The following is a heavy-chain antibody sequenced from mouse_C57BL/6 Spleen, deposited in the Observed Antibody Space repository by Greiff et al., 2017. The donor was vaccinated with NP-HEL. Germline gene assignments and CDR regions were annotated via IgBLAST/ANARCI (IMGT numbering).Heavy chain of an antibody. V-gene: IGHV1-15*01. CDR2: IDPETGGT. CDR1: GYTFTDYE. J-gene: IGHJ2*01. Sequence: VQLQQSGAELVRPGASVTLSCKASGYTFTDYEMHWVKQTPVHGLEWIGAIDPETGGTAYNQKFKGKAILTADKSSSTAYMELRSLTSEDSAVYYCTRRIYYYSPFDYGGQGTTLTVSS. CDR3: TRRIYYYSPFDY. D-gene: IGHD1-1*01.